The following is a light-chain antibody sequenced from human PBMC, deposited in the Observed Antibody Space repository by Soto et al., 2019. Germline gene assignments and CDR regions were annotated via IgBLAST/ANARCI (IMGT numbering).Light chain of an antibody. CDR2: DVN. Sequence: QSVLTQPASVSGSPGQSITISCTGTSSDVGGSNYVSWYQQHPGKAPKLMIYDVNNRPSGVSNRFSGSKSGNTASLTISGLQAEDEADYYCGSYTSSSTLYVFGTGTKVTVL. V-gene: IGLV2-14*01. CDR1: SSDVGGSNY. CDR3: GSYTSSSTLYV. J-gene: IGLJ1*01.